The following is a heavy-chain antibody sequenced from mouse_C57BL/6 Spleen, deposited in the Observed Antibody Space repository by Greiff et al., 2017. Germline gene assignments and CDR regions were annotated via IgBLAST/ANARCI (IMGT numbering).Heavy chain of an antibody. CDR1: GFTFSSYG. V-gene: IGHV5-6*02. J-gene: IGHJ2*01. D-gene: IGHD2-3*01. Sequence: DVMLVESGGDLVKPGGSLKLSCAASGFTFSSYGMSWVRQTPDKRLEWVATISSGGSYTCYPDSVKGRFTISRDNAKNTLYLQMSSLKSEDTAMYYCARHRDGYYFDYWGQGTTLTVSS. CDR2: ISSGGSYT. CDR3: ARHRDGYYFDY.